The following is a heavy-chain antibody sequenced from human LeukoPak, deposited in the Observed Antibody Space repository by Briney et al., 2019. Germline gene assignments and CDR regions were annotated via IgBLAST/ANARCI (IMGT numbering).Heavy chain of an antibody. J-gene: IGHJ4*02. Sequence: SETLSLTCTVSGGSISSYHWSWIRQPPGKGLEWIGYIYYSGSTNYNPTLKSRVTISVDTSKNQFSLKLSSVTAADTAVYYCARDSSSGDYFDYWGQGTLVTVSS. CDR2: IYYSGST. D-gene: IGHD6-6*01. CDR1: GGSISSYH. V-gene: IGHV4-59*01. CDR3: ARDSSSGDYFDY.